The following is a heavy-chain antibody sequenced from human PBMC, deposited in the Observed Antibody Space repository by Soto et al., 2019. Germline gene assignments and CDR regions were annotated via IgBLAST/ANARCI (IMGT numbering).Heavy chain of an antibody. CDR1: GFTFQQYT. CDR3: AKDRHPDDRWDFDW. J-gene: IGHJ4*02. V-gene: IGHV3-23*01. D-gene: IGHD3-3*01. Sequence: EVQLLESGGDLVRPGTSLRLSCAGSGFTFQQYTMSWVRQAPGEGLEWVSSIYGSAARTFYADSVKGRFTSSRDNSRNTVYLQMNNLRVEDTAVYYCAKDRHPDDRWDFDWWGRGTRVTVSS. CDR2: IYGSAART.